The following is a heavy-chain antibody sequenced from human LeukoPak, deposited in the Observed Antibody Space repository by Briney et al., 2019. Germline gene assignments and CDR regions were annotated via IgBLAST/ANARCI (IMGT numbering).Heavy chain of an antibody. Sequence: GASLKISCKGSGYSFTSYWIGWVRPLPGKGLERMGIIYPGDSDTRYSPSFQGQVTISADKSISTAYLQWSSLKASDTAMYYCARLDCSGGSCYSPYYYYMDVWGKGTTVTVSS. V-gene: IGHV5-51*01. J-gene: IGHJ6*03. D-gene: IGHD2-15*01. CDR1: GYSFTSYW. CDR3: ARLDCSGGSCYSPYYYYMDV. CDR2: IYPGDSDT.